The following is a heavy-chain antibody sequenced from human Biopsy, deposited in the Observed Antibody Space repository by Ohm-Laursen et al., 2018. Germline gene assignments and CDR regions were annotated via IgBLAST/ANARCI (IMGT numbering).Heavy chain of an antibody. V-gene: IGHV4-34*01. CDR1: GGSFSGYY. D-gene: IGHD3-10*01. Sequence: SDTLSLTCAVYGGSFSGYYWSWVRQTPGKGLGWIGEKNQSGSTNYNPPITRRAPISADTSKNHFSLNLSSVTAADTAVYFCARGLPRIAPMVRGRRTWFDPWGQGALVTVSS. CDR3: ARGLPRIAPMVRGRRTWFDP. J-gene: IGHJ5*02. CDR2: KNQSGST.